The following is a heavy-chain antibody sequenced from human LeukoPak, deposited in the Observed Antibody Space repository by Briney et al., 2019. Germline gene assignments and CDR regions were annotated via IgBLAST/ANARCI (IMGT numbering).Heavy chain of an antibody. J-gene: IGHJ4*02. CDR2: ISYDGRIK. Sequence: GRSLRLSCAASGFTFSKYALHWVRQAPGKGLEWVAVISYDGRIKYYADSVKGRFTFSRDNSKSTLYPQMNSLRADDTATYYCASLRGYSAYDLDYWGRGTLVTVSS. CDR1: GFTFSKYA. CDR3: ASLRGYSAYDLDY. D-gene: IGHD5-12*01. V-gene: IGHV3-30*04.